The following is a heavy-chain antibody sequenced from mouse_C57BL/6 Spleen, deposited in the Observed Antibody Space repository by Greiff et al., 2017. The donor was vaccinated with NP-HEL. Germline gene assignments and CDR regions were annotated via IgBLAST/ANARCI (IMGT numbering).Heavy chain of an antibody. CDR1: GFTFSSYA. CDR2: MSTVGDCI. CDR3: TRDKNWLYFDY. D-gene: IGHD4-1*01. J-gene: IGHJ2*01. V-gene: IGHV5-9-1*02. Sequence: VQVVASGDGLVKPGGSLQLSCPASGFTFSSYAMSRVRQTPEKRLEWVSYMSTVGDCIYYANTLKSRFTISRDNARNTRYLQMSSLKSEDTAMYYCTRDKNWLYFDYWGQGTTLTVSS.